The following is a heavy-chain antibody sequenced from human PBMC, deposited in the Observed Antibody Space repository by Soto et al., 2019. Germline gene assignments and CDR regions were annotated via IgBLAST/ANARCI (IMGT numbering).Heavy chain of an antibody. Sequence: SQTLSLTCAISGDSVSSNSAAWNWIRQSPSRGLEWLERTYYRSKWYNDYAVSVKSRITINPDTSKNQFSLQLNSVTPEETAVHYWARARGTTQTTIDNWGQGTLVTVSS. CDR2: TYYRSKWYN. V-gene: IGHV6-1*01. CDR1: GDSVSSNSAA. CDR3: ARARGTTQTTIDN. D-gene: IGHD1-1*01. J-gene: IGHJ4*02.